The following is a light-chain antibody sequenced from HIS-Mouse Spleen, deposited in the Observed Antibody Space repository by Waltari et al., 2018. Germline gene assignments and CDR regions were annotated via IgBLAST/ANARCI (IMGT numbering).Light chain of an antibody. CDR2: EVS. CDR1: SSDVGGYNY. J-gene: IGLJ3*02. CDR3: SSYTSSSTLV. V-gene: IGLV2-14*01. Sequence: QSALTQPASVSGSPGQSITISCTGTSSDVGGYNYVSWYQQHPGKAPELMIYEVSDGPSGVSNRFSGSRSGNTASLTISGRQAEDEADYYCSSYTSSSTLVFGGGTKLTVL.